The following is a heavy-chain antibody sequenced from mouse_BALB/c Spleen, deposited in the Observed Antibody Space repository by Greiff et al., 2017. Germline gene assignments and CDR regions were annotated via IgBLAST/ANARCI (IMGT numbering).Heavy chain of an antibody. CDR1: GFSLTSYG. CDR2: IWRGGST. CDR3: AKKGYYGSSYSSYFDV. Sequence: VKLMESGPSLVQPSQSLSITCTVSGFSLTSYGVHWVRQSPGKGLEWLGVIWRGGSTDYNAAFMSRLSITKDNSKSQVFFKMNSLQADDTAIYYCAKKGYYGSSYSSYFDVWGAGTTVTVSS. D-gene: IGHD1-1*01. V-gene: IGHV2-5-1*01. J-gene: IGHJ1*01.